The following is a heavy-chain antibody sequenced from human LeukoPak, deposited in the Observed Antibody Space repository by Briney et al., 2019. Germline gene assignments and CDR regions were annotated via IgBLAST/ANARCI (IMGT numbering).Heavy chain of an antibody. V-gene: IGHV3-30-3*01. CDR3: ARSGLGLGELSPSYFDY. Sequence: GGSLRLSCAASGFTFSSYAMHWVRQAPGKGLEWVAVISYDGSNKYYADSVKGRFTISRDNSKNTLYLQMNSLRAEDTAVYYCARSGLGLGELSPSYFDYWGQGTLVTVSS. CDR2: ISYDGSNK. CDR1: GFTFSSYA. J-gene: IGHJ4*02. D-gene: IGHD3-16*02.